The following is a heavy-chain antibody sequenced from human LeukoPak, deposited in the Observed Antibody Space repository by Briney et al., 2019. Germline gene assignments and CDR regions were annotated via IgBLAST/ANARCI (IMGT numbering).Heavy chain of an antibody. J-gene: IGHJ3*02. CDR1: GYTFTSYG. CDR3: ARLVAVAGTADAFDI. D-gene: IGHD6-19*01. V-gene: IGHV1-18*01. CDR2: ISAYNGNT. Sequence: ASVKVSCKASGYTFTSYGISWVRQAPGQGLEWMGWISAYNGNTNYAQKLQGRVTMTTDTSTSTAHMELRSLRSDDTAVYYCARLVAVAGTADAFDIWGQGTMVTVSS.